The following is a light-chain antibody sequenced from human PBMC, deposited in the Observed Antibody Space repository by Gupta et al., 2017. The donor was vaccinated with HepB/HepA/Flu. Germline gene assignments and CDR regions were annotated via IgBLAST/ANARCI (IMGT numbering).Light chain of an antibody. J-gene: IGLJ3*02. V-gene: IGLV2-14*03. Sequence: SALTQFASVTGSPGQSFTIPCTGTSSDVGNSNFVPWFQHHPGKAPKLMIYDVSNRPSGVSNRFSGSKSGNTTSLTISGLQAEDDADYYYSSYTSSSTLVFGGGTKVTVL. CDR3: SSYTSSSTLV. CDR2: DVS. CDR1: SSDVGNSNF.